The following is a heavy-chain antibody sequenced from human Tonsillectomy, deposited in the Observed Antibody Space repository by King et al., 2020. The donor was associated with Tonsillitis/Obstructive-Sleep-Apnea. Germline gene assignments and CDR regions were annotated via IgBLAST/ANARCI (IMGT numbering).Heavy chain of an antibody. D-gene: IGHD2-15*01. CDR3: ATDSRDIVVVVAATPEISLDY. CDR2: ISSYNGNT. Sequence: VQLVESGAEVKKPGASVKVSCKASGYTFTSYGISWVRQAPGQGLEWMGWISSYNGNTNYAQKLQGRVTMTTDTSTSIAYMELRSLRSDDTAVYYCATDSRDIVVVVAATPEISLDYWGQGTLVTVSS. V-gene: IGHV1-18*01. J-gene: IGHJ4*02. CDR1: GYTFTSYG.